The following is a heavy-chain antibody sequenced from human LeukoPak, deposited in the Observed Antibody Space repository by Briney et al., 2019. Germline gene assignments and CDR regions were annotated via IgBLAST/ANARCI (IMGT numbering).Heavy chain of an antibody. D-gene: IGHD6-19*01. CDR3: TTSYSSGWLIDY. Sequence: GGSLRLSCAASGFTFSNAWMSWVRQAPGKGLEWVGRIKSRTDGGTTDYAAPVKGRFTISRDDSKNTLYLQMNSLKTEDTAVYYCTTSYSSGWLIDYWGQGILVTVSS. J-gene: IGHJ4*02. CDR2: IKSRTDGGTT. CDR1: GFTFSNAW. V-gene: IGHV3-15*01.